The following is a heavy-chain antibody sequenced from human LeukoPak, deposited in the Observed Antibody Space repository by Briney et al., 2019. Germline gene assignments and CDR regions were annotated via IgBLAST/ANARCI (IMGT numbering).Heavy chain of an antibody. CDR3: AKVDGITIFEVFDY. V-gene: IGHV3-23*01. J-gene: IGHJ4*02. CDR2: ISGSGGST. D-gene: IGHD3-3*01. CDR1: GFTFSSYA. Sequence: GGSLRLSCAASGFTFSSYAMSWVRQAPGKGLEWVSAISGSGGSTYYADSVKGRFTISRDNYKNTLYLQMNGLRAEDTAVYYCAKVDGITIFEVFDYWGQGTLVTVSS.